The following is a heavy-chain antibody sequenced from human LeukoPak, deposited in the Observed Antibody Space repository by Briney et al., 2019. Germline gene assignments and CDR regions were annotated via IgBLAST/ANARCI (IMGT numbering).Heavy chain of an antibody. D-gene: IGHD3-3*01. CDR1: GGSLSGYY. J-gene: IGHJ2*01. Sequence: SETLSLTCAVYGGSLSGYYWSWIRQPPGKGLEWIGEINHSGSTNYNPSLKSRVTISVDTSKNQFSLKLSSVTAADTAVYYCARRDDFWSGYYTDWYFDLWGRGTLVTVSS. CDR3: ARRDDFWSGYYTDWYFDL. V-gene: IGHV4-34*01. CDR2: INHSGST.